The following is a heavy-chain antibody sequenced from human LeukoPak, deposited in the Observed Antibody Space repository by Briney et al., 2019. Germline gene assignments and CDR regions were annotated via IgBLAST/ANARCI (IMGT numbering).Heavy chain of an antibody. D-gene: IGHD6-13*01. Sequence: KTSETLSLTCTASGGSISGYYWSWIRRPAGKGLEWIGRIYTSGSTNYNPSLKSRVTMSVDTSKNQFSLKLSSVTAADTAVYYCARCSIAAAGCSFDYWGQGTLVTVSS. CDR3: ARCSIAAAGCSFDY. J-gene: IGHJ4*02. CDR2: IYTSGST. V-gene: IGHV4-4*07. CDR1: GGSISGYY.